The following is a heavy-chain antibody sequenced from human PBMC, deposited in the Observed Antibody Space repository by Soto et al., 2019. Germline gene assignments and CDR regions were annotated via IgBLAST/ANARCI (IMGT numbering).Heavy chain of an antibody. CDR2: ISGSGGST. V-gene: IGHV3-23*01. Sequence: GGSLRLSCAASGFTFSSYAMSWVRQAPGKGLEWVSAISGSGGSTYYADSVKGRFTISRDNSKNTLYLQMNSLRAEDTAVYYCAKGLQSYSYGLKFDYWGQGTLVTVSS. CDR3: AKGLQSYSYGLKFDY. CDR1: GFTFSSYA. J-gene: IGHJ4*02. D-gene: IGHD5-18*01.